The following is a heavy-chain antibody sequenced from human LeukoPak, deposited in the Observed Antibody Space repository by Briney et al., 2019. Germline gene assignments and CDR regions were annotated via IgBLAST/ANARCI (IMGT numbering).Heavy chain of an antibody. J-gene: IGHJ5*02. V-gene: IGHV3-23*01. CDR1: GFTFSNYA. Sequence: GGSLRLSCAASGFTFSNYAMSWVRQAPGKGLEWVSVMSGRGGSTYYSDSVKGRFTISRDNSKSTLYLQLNSLRAEDTAVYYCARDAGGRYYVPNWFDPWGQGTLVTVSS. CDR3: ARDAGGRYYVPNWFDP. CDR2: MSGRGGST. D-gene: IGHD3-10*02.